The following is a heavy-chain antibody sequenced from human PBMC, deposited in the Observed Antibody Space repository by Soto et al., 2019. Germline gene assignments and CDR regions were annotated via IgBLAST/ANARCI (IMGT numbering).Heavy chain of an antibody. CDR2: ISAYNGNT. Sequence: QVQLVQSGAEVKKPGASVKVSCKASGYTFTSYGISWVRQAPGQGLEWMGWISAYNGNTNYAQKLQGRVTMTTDTSTSTAYMELRSLRSDDTAVYYCARDRDTYYYDSSGYPYYYYGMDVWGQGTTVTVSS. D-gene: IGHD3-22*01. V-gene: IGHV1-18*01. CDR1: GYTFTSYG. CDR3: ARDRDTYYYDSSGYPYYYYGMDV. J-gene: IGHJ6*02.